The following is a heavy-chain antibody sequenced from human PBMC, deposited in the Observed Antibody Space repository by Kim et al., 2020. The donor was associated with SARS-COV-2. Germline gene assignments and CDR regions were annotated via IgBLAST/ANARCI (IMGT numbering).Heavy chain of an antibody. CDR3: ARQRAAYGDYYFDY. J-gene: IGHJ4*02. D-gene: IGHD4-17*01. V-gene: IGHV4-39*01. Sequence: TPSPKVRVTLAVATSQNQFSLKLSSVTAADTAVYYCARQRAAYGDYYFDYWGQGTLVTVSS.